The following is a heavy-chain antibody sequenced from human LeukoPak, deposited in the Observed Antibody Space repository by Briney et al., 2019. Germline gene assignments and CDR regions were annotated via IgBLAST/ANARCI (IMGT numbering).Heavy chain of an antibody. D-gene: IGHD6-6*01. CDR3: ARDAGYSSSSIDY. J-gene: IGHJ4*02. V-gene: IGHV3-21*01. Sequence: GGSLRLSCAASGFTFSSYSMNWARQAPGKGLEWVSSISSSSSYIYYADSVKGRFTISRDNAKNSLYLQMNSLRAEDTAVYYCARDAGYSSSSIDYWGQGTLVTVPS. CDR1: GFTFSSYS. CDR2: ISSSSSYI.